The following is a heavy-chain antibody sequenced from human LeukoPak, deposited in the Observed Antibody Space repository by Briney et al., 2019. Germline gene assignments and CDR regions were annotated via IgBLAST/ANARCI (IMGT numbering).Heavy chain of an antibody. CDR3: ARESVQDWFDP. D-gene: IGHD1-1*01. CDR1: GGSFSGYY. CDR2: INHSGST. V-gene: IGHV4-34*01. J-gene: IGHJ5*02. Sequence: PSETLSLTCAVYGGSFSGYYWSWIRQPPGKGLEWIGEINHSGSTNYNPSLKSRVTISVDTSKNQFSLKLSSVTAADTAVYYCARESVQDWFDPWGQGTLVTVSS.